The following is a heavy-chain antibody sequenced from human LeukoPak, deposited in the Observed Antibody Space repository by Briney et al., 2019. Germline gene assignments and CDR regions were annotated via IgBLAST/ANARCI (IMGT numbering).Heavy chain of an antibody. J-gene: IGHJ6*04. V-gene: IGHV3-48*04. CDR3: AELGITMIGGV. Sequence: GGSLRLSCAASGFTFSNYSMNWVRQAPGKGLEWISYISSSSNTIYYADSVKGRFTISRDNAKNSLYLQMNSLRAEDTAVYYCAELGITMIGGVWGKGTTVTISS. CDR2: ISSSSNTI. CDR1: GFTFSNYS. D-gene: IGHD3-10*02.